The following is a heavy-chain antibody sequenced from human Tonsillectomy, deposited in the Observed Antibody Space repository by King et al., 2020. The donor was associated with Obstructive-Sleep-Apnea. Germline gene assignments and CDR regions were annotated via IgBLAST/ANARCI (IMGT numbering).Heavy chain of an antibody. D-gene: IGHD3-22*01. V-gene: IGHV3-33*01. CDR2: IWYDGSNK. CDR1: GFTFSSYG. Sequence: VQLVESGGGVVQPGRSLRLSCAASGFTFSSYGMHWVRQAPGKGLEWVAVIWYDGSNKYYADSVKGRFTISRDNSKNTLYLQMNSLRAEDTAVYYCARDDSSGYYYYSTVWTSGAKGPRSPSP. J-gene: IGHJ6*02. CDR3: ARDDSSGYYYYSTVWTS.